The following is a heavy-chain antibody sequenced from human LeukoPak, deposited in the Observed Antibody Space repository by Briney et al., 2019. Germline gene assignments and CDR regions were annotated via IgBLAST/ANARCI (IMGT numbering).Heavy chain of an antibody. CDR3: ARDFPRGAIGENAVGLIGN. CDR1: GFTFSTST. D-gene: IGHD3-22*01. J-gene: IGHJ4*02. CDR2: ISSSSDYI. V-gene: IGHV3-21*04. Sequence: GGSLRLSCAASGFTFSTSTMNWVRQAPGKGLEWVSSISSSSDYIYYADSVKGRFTISRDNSKNTLYLQMNSLRAEDTAVYYCARDFPRGAIGENAVGLIGNWGQGTLVTVSS.